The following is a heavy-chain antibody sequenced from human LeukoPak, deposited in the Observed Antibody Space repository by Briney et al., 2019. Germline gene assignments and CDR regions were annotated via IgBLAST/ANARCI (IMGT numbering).Heavy chain of an antibody. D-gene: IGHD5-18*01. Sequence: GGSLRLSCAASGFTFSSYAMSWVRQAPGKGLEWVSAISGSGGSTYYADSVKGRFTISRDNSKNTLYLQMNSLRAEDTAVYYCAKDGYGQYYYYYYYMDVWGKGTTVTVSS. CDR3: AKDGYGQYYYYYYYMDV. V-gene: IGHV3-23*01. J-gene: IGHJ6*03. CDR2: ISGSGGST. CDR1: GFTFSSYA.